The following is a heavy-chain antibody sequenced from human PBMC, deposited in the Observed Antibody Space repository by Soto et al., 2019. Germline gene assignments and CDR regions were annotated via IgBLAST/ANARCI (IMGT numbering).Heavy chain of an antibody. Sequence: QVQLQQWGAGLLRPSETLSLTCAAHGETFSGDYGTGIGQTPGKGVGWIGEINHSGTTSYDPSLRSRVPISVDTAKNQFSLNLPSVTAADTAVYDCARANTADNVWGTYRFLFDVDYWDQGTMVSVSS. D-gene: IGHD3-16*02. CDR1: GETFSGDY. CDR2: INHSGTT. J-gene: IGHJ4*02. CDR3: ARANTADNVWGTYRFLFDVDY. V-gene: IGHV4-34*01.